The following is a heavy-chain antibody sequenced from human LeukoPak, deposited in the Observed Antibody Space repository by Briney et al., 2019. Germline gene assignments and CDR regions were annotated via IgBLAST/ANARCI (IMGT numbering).Heavy chain of an antibody. CDR3: ARDQKISRSGYSSGWYADFDY. J-gene: IGHJ4*02. CDR1: GYTFTRYY. Sequence: ASVKVSCKASGYTFTRYYMHWVRQAPGQGLEWMGWIAAYNGHTSYAQNLQGRVTMTADTPTSTAYMVLSSLTSDDTAVYYCARDQKISRSGYSSGWYADFDYWGQGTLVTVSS. V-gene: IGHV1-18*01. D-gene: IGHD6-19*01. CDR2: IAAYNGHT.